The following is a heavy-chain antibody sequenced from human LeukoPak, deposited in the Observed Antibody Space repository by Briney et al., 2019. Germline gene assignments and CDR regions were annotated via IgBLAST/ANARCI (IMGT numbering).Heavy chain of an antibody. CDR1: GFTFSSYG. Sequence: PGGSLRLSCAASGFTFSSYGMHWVRQAPGKGLEWVAVISYDGSNKYYADSVKGRFTISRDNSKNTLDPQMNSLRLEDTAVYYCTESSGRPPYYGLDVWGQGTTVTVSS. CDR2: ISYDGSNK. CDR3: TESSGRPPYYGLDV. J-gene: IGHJ6*02. V-gene: IGHV3-30*03. D-gene: IGHD6-25*01.